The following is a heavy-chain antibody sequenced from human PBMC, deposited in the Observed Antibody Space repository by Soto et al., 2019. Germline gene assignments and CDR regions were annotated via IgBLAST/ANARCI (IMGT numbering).Heavy chain of an antibody. CDR1: GFTFSSYS. CDR2: ISSRSSTI. CDR3: ARDTQDDFWSGYYRDY. Sequence: EVQLVESGGGLVQPGGSLRLSCAASGFTFSSYSMNWVRQAPGKGLEWVSYISSRSSTIYYADSVKGRFTISRDNAKNSLYLQMNSLRDEDTAVYYCARDTQDDFWSGYYRDYWGQGTLVTVSS. D-gene: IGHD3-3*01. V-gene: IGHV3-48*02. J-gene: IGHJ4*02.